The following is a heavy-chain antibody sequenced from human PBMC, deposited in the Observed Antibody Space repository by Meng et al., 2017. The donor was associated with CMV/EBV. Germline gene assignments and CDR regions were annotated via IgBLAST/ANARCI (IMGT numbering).Heavy chain of an antibody. Sequence: GGSLRLSCAASGFTFSSYTMNWVRQAPGKGLEWVSYISNSGSAKYYADSLRGRFTISRDNAKNSLYLQMNSLRADDTAVYYCTTPEGGWYDYWGQGTLVTVSS. V-gene: IGHV3-48*04. CDR1: GFTFSSYT. J-gene: IGHJ4*02. CDR2: ISNSGSAK. D-gene: IGHD6-19*01. CDR3: TTPEGGWYDY.